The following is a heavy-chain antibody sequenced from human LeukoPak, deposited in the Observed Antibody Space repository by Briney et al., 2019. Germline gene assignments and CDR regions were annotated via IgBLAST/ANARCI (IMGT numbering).Heavy chain of an antibody. Sequence: PSETLSHTCAVYGGSFSGYYWSWIRQPPGQGLEWIGEINHSGSTNYNPSLKSRVTISVDTSKNQFSLKLSSVTAADTAVYYCARGLSDYYFDYWGQGTLVTVSS. J-gene: IGHJ4*02. CDR2: INHSGST. CDR1: GGSFSGYY. V-gene: IGHV4-34*01. CDR3: ARGLSDYYFDY. D-gene: IGHD2/OR15-2a*01.